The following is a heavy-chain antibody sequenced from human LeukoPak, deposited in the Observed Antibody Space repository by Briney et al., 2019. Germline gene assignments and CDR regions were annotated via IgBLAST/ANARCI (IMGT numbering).Heavy chain of an antibody. CDR1: GGSISSSSYY. J-gene: IGHJ4*02. Sequence: SETLSLTCTVSGGSISSSSYYLGWIRQPPGKGLEWIGSIYYSGGTYYNPSLKSRVTISVDTSKNQFSLKLSSVTAADTAVYYCASGRVAAASSYWGQGTLVTVSS. V-gene: IGHV4-39*01. CDR2: IYYSGGT. CDR3: ASGRVAAASSY. D-gene: IGHD6-13*01.